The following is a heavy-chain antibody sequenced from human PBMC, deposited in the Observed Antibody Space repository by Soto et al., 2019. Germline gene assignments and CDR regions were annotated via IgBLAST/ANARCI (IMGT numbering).Heavy chain of an antibody. V-gene: IGHV3-7*01. Sequence: EVQVVESGGGLVQPGGSLRLSCAASGFTLSNYWMSWARQAPGKGLEWLGNIKEDGSEKYYVDSVKGRFTISRDNAKKSVFLQMSSLRVEDTAVYYCVRDRMSFGSHIYDISVYFDALDLWGQGTLVTVSS. CDR1: GFTLSNYW. D-gene: IGHD3-22*01. CDR3: VRDRMSFGSHIYDISVYFDALDL. CDR2: IKEDGSEK. J-gene: IGHJ3*01.